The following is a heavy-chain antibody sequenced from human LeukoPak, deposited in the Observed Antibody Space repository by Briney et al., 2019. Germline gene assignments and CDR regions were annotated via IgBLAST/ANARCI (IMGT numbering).Heavy chain of an antibody. CDR3: ARDAKTQDSSQPDY. CDR1: GFTFSSYT. Sequence: PGGSLRLSCAASGFTFSSYTINWVRQTPGGGREWVSSISGDGTYIYYADSVKGRFTISRDNAKNSLYLQMNNLRVEDTAVYYCARDAKTQDSSQPDYWGQGTLVTVSS. D-gene: IGHD6-13*01. V-gene: IGHV3-21*01. J-gene: IGHJ4*02. CDR2: ISGDGTYI.